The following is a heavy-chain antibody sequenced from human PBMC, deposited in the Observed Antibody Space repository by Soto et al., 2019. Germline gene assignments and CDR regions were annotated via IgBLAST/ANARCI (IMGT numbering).Heavy chain of an antibody. D-gene: IGHD2-21*02. V-gene: IGHV2-5*02. CDR1: GFSLSTSGVG. CDR3: IQSRCGGDCLQSYASHYYYGMDV. Sequence: SGPTLVNPTQTLTLTCTFSGFSLSTSGVGVGWIRQPPGKALEWLALIYWDDDKRYSPSLRSRLTISKNTSKNQVVLTMTNMDPVDTATYYCIQSRCGGDCLQSYASHYYYGMDVWGQGTTVTVSS. CDR2: IYWDDDK. J-gene: IGHJ6*02.